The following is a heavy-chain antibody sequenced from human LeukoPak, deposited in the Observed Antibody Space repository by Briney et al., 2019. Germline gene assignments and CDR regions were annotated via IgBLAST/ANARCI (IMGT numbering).Heavy chain of an antibody. Sequence: PSETLSLTCTVSGGSISTSTYYWDWIRQPPGKGLEWIGNIYYSGTTYYNPSLKTRVTISVDPSKNQFPLKLTSVTAADTALYFCARSDSSGYPYAFEIWGQGTMVTVSS. D-gene: IGHD3-22*01. J-gene: IGHJ3*02. V-gene: IGHV4-39*01. CDR1: GGSISTSTYY. CDR2: IYYSGTT. CDR3: ARSDSSGYPYAFEI.